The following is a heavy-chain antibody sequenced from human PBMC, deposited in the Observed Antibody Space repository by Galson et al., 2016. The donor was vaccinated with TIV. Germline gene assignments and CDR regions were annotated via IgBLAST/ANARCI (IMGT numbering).Heavy chain of an antibody. J-gene: IGHJ6*02. CDR3: AKVPSSGFYYYYGMDV. CDR1: GFTFSSYA. CDR2: ISASGGST. V-gene: IGHV3-23*01. D-gene: IGHD3-22*01. Sequence: SLRLSCAASGFTFSSYAVSWVRQAPGKGLEWVSAISASGGSTYYADSVKGRFTISRDNSKKTVYMQMNSLRAEDTAVYYCAKVPSSGFYYYYGMDVWGQGTTVTVSS.